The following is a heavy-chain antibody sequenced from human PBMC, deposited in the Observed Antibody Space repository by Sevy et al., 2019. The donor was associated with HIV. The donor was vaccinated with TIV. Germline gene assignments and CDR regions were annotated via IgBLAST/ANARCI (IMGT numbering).Heavy chain of an antibody. V-gene: IGHV3-7*01. Sequence: GGSLRLSCAASGFSFSTYWMNWVRQAPGNGLEWVAGIKHDVTEKYYGDSVKGRFTISRDNAKNSLYLQMNSLRDEDTAVYYCARASVAGWRWGGWSDPWGQRTMVTVSS. CDR2: IKHDVTEK. CDR1: GFSFSTYW. D-gene: IGHD6-19*01. J-gene: IGHJ5*02. CDR3: ARASVAGWRWGGWSDP.